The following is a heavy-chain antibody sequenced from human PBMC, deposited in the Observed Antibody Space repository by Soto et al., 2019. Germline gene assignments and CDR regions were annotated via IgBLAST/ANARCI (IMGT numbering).Heavy chain of an antibody. D-gene: IGHD6-19*01. CDR2: INAGNGNT. V-gene: IGHV1-3*01. Sequence: EASVKVSCKASGYTFTSYAMHWVRRAPGQRLEWMGWINAGNGNTKYSQKFQGRVTITRDTSASTAYMELSSLRSEDTAVYYCARDGAVGYSSGWYIRYYYYMDVWGKGTTVTVSS. J-gene: IGHJ6*03. CDR3: ARDGAVGYSSGWYIRYYYYMDV. CDR1: GYTFTSYA.